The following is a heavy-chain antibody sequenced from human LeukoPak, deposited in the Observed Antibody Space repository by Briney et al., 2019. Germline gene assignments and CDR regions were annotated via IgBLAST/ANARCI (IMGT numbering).Heavy chain of an antibody. V-gene: IGHV4-30-2*01. CDR3: ARVEQQLVLPFDY. D-gene: IGHD6-13*01. J-gene: IGHJ4*02. Sequence: SETLSLTCTVSGGSISSGGYYWSWIRQPPGKGLEWIGYIYHSGSTYYNPSLKSRVTISVDRSKNQFSLKLSSVTAADTAVYYCARVEQQLVLPFDYWGQGTLVTVSS. CDR1: GGSISSGGYY. CDR2: IYHSGST.